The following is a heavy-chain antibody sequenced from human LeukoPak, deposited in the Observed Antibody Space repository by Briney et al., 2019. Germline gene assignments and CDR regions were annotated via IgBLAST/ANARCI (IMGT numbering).Heavy chain of an antibody. J-gene: IGHJ4*02. CDR3: ARTPMTNSYYFDY. CDR1: GGSFSGYY. V-gene: IGHV4-34*01. D-gene: IGHD4-11*01. CDR2: INHSGST. Sequence: PSETLSLTCAVYGGSFSGYYWSWIRQPPGKGLEWIGEINHSGSTSYNPSLKSRVTISVDTSKNQFSLKLSSVTAADTAVYYCARTPMTNSYYFDYWGQGTLVTVSS.